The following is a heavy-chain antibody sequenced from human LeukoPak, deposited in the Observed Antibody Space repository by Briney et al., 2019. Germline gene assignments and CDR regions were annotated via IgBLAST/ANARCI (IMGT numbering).Heavy chain of an antibody. Sequence: PSETLSLTCAVYGGSFSGYYWSWIRQPPGKGLEWIGEINHSGSTNYNPSLKSRVTISVDTSKNQFSLKLSSVTAADTAVYYCARDATSPGPADIVVVTAILDYWGQGTLVTVSS. V-gene: IGHV4-34*01. CDR2: INHSGST. CDR3: ARDATSPGPADIVVVTAILDY. J-gene: IGHJ4*02. D-gene: IGHD2-21*02. CDR1: GGSFSGYY.